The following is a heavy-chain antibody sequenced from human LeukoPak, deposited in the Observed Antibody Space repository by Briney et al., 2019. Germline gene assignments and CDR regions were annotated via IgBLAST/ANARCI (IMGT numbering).Heavy chain of an antibody. Sequence: SETLSLTCAVYGGSFSGYYWSWIRQPPGKGLEWIGEINHSGSTNYNPSLKSRVTISVDTSKNQFSLRLSSVTAADTAVYYCARAAMVATVFYFDYWGQGTLVTVSS. J-gene: IGHJ4*02. D-gene: IGHD5-12*01. CDR1: GGSFSGYY. V-gene: IGHV4-34*01. CDR3: ARAAMVATVFYFDY. CDR2: INHSGST.